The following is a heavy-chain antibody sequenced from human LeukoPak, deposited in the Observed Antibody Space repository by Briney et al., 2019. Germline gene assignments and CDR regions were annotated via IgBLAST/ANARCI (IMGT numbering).Heavy chain of an antibody. J-gene: IGHJ4*02. D-gene: IGHD3-16*01. CDR3: AKSYGYDYVWGSSTLDYFDY. CDR2: ISGSGGST. V-gene: IGHV3-23*01. CDR1: GFTFSSYA. Sequence: GESLRLSCAASGFTFSSYAMSWVRQAPGKGLEWVSAISGSGGSTYYADSVKGRFTISRDNSKNTLYLQMNSLRAEDTAVYYCAKSYGYDYVWGSSTLDYFDYWGQGTLVTVSS.